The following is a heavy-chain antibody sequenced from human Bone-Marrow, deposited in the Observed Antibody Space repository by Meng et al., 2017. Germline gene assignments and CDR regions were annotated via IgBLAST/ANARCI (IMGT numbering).Heavy chain of an antibody. V-gene: IGHV1-2*06. CDR2: INPKSGDT. D-gene: IGHD6-13*01. CDR1: GYTFPDYW. Sequence: QGELGQSGAEVKKPGAAVKVSCKASGYTFPDYWLHWVRRAPGQGLEWMGRINPKSGDTHYAQRVQGRVTMTGDTSISTAYMELSGLRSDDTAMYYCARDEDISAAGKLFGDYWGQGTLVTVSS. J-gene: IGHJ4*02. CDR3: ARDEDISAAGKLFGDY.